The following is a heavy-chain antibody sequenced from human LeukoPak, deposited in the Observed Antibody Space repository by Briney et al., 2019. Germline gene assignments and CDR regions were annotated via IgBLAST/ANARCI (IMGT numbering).Heavy chain of an antibody. Sequence: PGGSLRLSCAASGFTFSSYAMHWVRQAPGKGLEWVAVISYDGSNKYYADSVKGRFTISRDNSKNTLYLQMNSLRAEDTAVYYCAREVALRYFDWLFGAFDIWGQGTMVTVSS. CDR1: GFTFSSYA. D-gene: IGHD3-9*01. CDR2: ISYDGSNK. J-gene: IGHJ3*02. CDR3: AREVALRYFDWLFGAFDI. V-gene: IGHV3-30-3*01.